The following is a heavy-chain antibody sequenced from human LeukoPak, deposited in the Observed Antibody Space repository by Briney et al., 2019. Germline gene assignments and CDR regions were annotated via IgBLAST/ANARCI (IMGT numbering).Heavy chain of an antibody. V-gene: IGHV3-23*01. CDR2: VSGSGGST. D-gene: IGHD6-13*01. Sequence: PGGSLRLSCAASGFSFSNYAMSWVRQAPGKGLEWVSAVSGSGGSTYYTDSVKGRFTISRDNSKNTLYLQMNSLRAEDTAVYYCARYSSSWYTQTLTGTFGEPLDYWGQGTLVTVSS. J-gene: IGHJ4*02. CDR3: ARYSSSWYTQTLTGTFGEPLDY. CDR1: GFSFSNYA.